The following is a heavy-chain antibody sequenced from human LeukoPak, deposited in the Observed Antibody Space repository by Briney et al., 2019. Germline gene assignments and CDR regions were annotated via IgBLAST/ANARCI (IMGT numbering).Heavy chain of an antibody. CDR2: IYTSGST. CDR3: ARASYSYDINGWVPFDY. V-gene: IGHV4-61*02. J-gene: IGHJ4*02. Sequence: SETLSLTCTVSGNSISSGDNYWSWIRQPAGKGLEWIGRIYTSGSTNYNPSLKSRVTISGDTSKNQFSLRLSSVTAADTAVYYCARASYSYDINGWVPFDYWGQGTLVTASS. D-gene: IGHD3-22*01. CDR1: GNSISSGDNY.